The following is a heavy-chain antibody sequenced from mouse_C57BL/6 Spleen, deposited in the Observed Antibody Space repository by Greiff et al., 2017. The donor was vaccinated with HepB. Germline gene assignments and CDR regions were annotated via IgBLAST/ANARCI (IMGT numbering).Heavy chain of an antibody. J-gene: IGHJ2*01. D-gene: IGHD2-13*01. CDR2: FDPSDSYT. CDR1: RYTFPTYW. V-gene: IGHV1-50*01. Sequence: QVQLQQPGAELVHPLSSLKLCYKTSRYTFPTYWLQWVNPLHGQVLEWIGEFDPSDSYTNYNQKFKGKATLTVDTSSSTAYMQLSSLTSEDSAVYYCARTETRYFDHWGEVTTPTVSS. CDR3: ARTETRYFDH.